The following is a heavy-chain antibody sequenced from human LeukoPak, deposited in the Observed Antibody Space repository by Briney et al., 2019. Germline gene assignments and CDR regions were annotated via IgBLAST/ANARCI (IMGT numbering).Heavy chain of an antibody. J-gene: IGHJ6*04. CDR3: ARLRMVRGVNHGMDV. CDR2: IYYSGST. V-gene: IGHV4-59*12. CDR1: GGSISSYY. Sequence: SETLSLTCTVSGGSISSYYWSWLRQPPGKGLEWIGYIYYSGSTNYNPSLKSRVTISVDTSKNQFSLKLSSVTAADTAVYYCARLRMVRGVNHGMDVWGKGTTVTVSS. D-gene: IGHD3-10*01.